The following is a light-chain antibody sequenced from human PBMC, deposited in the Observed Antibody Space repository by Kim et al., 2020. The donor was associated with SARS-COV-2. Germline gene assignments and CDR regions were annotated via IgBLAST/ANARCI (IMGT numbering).Light chain of an antibody. Sequence: ASVGDRDTITCRASQSISTHLNWYQQKPGKAPKLLIYGASTLQSGVPSRVSGSASGTAFTLTISSLQPEDFANYYCQQAYNTPFTFGGGTKVDIK. CDR1: QSISTH. CDR2: GAS. J-gene: IGKJ4*01. V-gene: IGKV1-39*01. CDR3: QQAYNTPFT.